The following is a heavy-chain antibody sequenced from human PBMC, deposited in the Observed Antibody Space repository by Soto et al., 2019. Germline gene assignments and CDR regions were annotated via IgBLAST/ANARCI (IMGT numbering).Heavy chain of an antibody. D-gene: IGHD2-8*02. V-gene: IGHV4-4*02. CDR3: ARAGSMRDDLVFDY. CDR1: SGSISSSNW. CDR2: IYHSGST. J-gene: IGHJ4*02. Sequence: QVQLQESGPGLVKPSGTLSLTCAVSSGSISSSNWWSWVRQPPGKGLEWIGEIYHSGSTNYNPSLKSRVTITVDKSKNQFSLKLSSVTAAASAVYYCARAGSMRDDLVFDYWGQGTLVTVSS.